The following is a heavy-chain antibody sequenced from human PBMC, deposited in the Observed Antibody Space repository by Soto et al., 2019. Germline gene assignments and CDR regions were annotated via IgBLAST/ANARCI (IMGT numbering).Heavy chain of an antibody. V-gene: IGHV1-18*01. CDR3: ARGGGSAPPGIDH. D-gene: IGHD3-10*01. CDR2: ISPYNGDT. J-gene: IGHJ4*02. CDR1: GYTFTNYG. Sequence: ASVKVSCKASGYTFTNYGVTWVRQAPGQGLEWMGWISPYNGDTNYAQKAQGRVTMTTDTSTSTAYMELRSLKSDDTAVYYCARGGGSAPPGIDHWGQGTLVTVSS.